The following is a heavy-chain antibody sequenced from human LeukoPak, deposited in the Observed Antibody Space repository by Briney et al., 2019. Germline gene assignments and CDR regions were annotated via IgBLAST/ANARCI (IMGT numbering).Heavy chain of an antibody. D-gene: IGHD6-13*01. V-gene: IGHV3-48*03. CDR1: GLTFDSYD. CDR3: VPPAAGLHRTISTEYFQH. Sequence: GRSLRLSCAASGLTFDSYDMYWVRQSPGKGPEWVSYISASGISLKYADSVKGRFTISRDNAKNLVYLQMDSLRAEDTAVYYCVPPAAGLHRTISTEYFQHWGQGTPVIVSS. CDR2: ISASGISL. J-gene: IGHJ1*01.